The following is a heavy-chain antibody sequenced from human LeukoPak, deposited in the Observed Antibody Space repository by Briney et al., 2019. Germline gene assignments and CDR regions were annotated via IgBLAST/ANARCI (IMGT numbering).Heavy chain of an antibody. Sequence: ASVKVSCKASGYTFTSYYTHWVRQAPGQGLEWMGIINPSGGSTSYAQKFQGRVTMTRDTSTSTVYMELSSLRSEDTAVYYCARASYPSYYYYYMDVWGKGTTVTVSS. CDR2: INPSGGST. J-gene: IGHJ6*03. CDR3: ARASYPSYYYYYMDV. CDR1: GYTFTSYY. V-gene: IGHV1-46*03.